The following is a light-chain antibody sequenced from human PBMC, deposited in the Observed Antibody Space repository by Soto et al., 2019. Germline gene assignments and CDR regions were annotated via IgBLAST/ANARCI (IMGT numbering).Light chain of an antibody. CDR1: QGISNY. CDR3: QKYNTSPWT. Sequence: DIQMTHSPSSLSASVGDRVTITCRASQGISNYLAWYQQKPGKVPKLLIYAASTLQSGVPSRFSGSGSGTDFTLTISSLQSEDVAIYYCQKYNTSPWTFGQGTKVEIK. J-gene: IGKJ1*01. V-gene: IGKV1-27*01. CDR2: AAS.